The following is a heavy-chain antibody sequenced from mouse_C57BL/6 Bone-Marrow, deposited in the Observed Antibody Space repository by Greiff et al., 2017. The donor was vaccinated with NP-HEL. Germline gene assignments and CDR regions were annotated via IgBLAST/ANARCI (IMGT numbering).Heavy chain of an antibody. D-gene: IGHD2-4*01. V-gene: IGHV5-17*01. CDR3: ARRGIRDYYAMDY. J-gene: IGHJ4*01. Sequence: EVQGVESGGGLVKPGGSLQLSCAASGFTFSDYGMHWVRQAPEKGLAWVAYISSGSSTIYYADTVKGRFTISRDNAKNTLFLQMTSLRSEDTAMYYCARRGIRDYYAMDYWGQGTSVTVSS. CDR2: ISSGSSTI. CDR1: GFTFSDYG.